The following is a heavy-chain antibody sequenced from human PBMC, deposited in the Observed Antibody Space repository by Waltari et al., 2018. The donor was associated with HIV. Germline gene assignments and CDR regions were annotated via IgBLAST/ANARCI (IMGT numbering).Heavy chain of an antibody. V-gene: IGHV1-69*12. D-gene: IGHD2-2*01. CDR3: ARGVVPATTDV. CDR2: IIPILGTA. Sequence: QVQLVQSGAEVKKPGPSLKVSCKASGGTFSTYVISWDRQAPGQGLEWMGGIIPILGTANYAQKFQGRVTITADESTSTAYMELTSLRSEDTAVYYCARGVVPATTDVWGQGTTVTVSS. J-gene: IGHJ6*02. CDR1: GGTFSTYV.